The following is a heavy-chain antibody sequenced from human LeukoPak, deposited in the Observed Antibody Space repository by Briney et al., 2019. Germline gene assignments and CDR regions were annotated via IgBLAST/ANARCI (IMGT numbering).Heavy chain of an antibody. D-gene: IGHD3-10*01. J-gene: IGHJ4*02. CDR2: IDSDGSTT. Sequence: PGGSLRLSCAASGFTFSSYWMHWVRQAPGKGLVWVSRIDSDGSTTNYADSVKGRFTISRDNAKNTLYLQMNSLRAEDTAVYYCARAGSYYSHFDYWSQGSLVTVSS. V-gene: IGHV3-74*01. CDR1: GFTFSSYW. CDR3: ARAGSYYSHFDY.